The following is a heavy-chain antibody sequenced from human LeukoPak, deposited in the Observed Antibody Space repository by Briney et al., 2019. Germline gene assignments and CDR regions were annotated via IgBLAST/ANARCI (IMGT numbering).Heavy chain of an antibody. J-gene: IGHJ4*02. CDR3: VRESDIVVAGTGFDY. Sequence: GGSLRLSCAASGFTFSSYGMHWVRQAPGKGLEWVAVISYDGSNKYYADSVKGRFTISRDNSKNTLYLQMNSLRAEDTAVYYCVRESDIVVAGTGFDYWGQGTLVTVSS. V-gene: IGHV3-30*03. CDR2: ISYDGSNK. CDR1: GFTFSSYG. D-gene: IGHD6-19*01.